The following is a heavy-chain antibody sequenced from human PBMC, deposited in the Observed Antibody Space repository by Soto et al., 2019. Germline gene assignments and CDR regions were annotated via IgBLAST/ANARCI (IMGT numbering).Heavy chain of an antibody. CDR1: GYTFTSYG. J-gene: IGHJ6*02. CDR2: ISAYNGNT. CDR3: ARDLTAIFVPNNYGMDV. Sequence: QVQLVQSGAEVKKPGASVKVSCKASGYTFTSYGISWVRQAPGQGLEWMGWISAYNGNTNYAQKLQGRVTMTTDTSTSTAYMELRSLRSDDMAVYYCARDLTAIFVPNNYGMDVWGQGTTVTVSS. D-gene: IGHD2-21*02. V-gene: IGHV1-18*03.